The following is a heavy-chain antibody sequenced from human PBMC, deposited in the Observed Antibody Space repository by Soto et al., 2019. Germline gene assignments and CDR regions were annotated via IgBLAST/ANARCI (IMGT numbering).Heavy chain of an antibody. Sequence: GGSLRLSCAASGFTFSNYWMSWVRQAPGKGLEWVANIKQDGSEKYYVDSVKGRFTISRDNAKNLLYLQMSSLRAEDTAVYYCARESYDYIWGNYRYIDYWGQGTLVTVSS. J-gene: IGHJ4*02. CDR1: GFTFSNYW. V-gene: IGHV3-7*01. D-gene: IGHD3-16*02. CDR2: IKQDGSEK. CDR3: ARESYDYIWGNYRYIDY.